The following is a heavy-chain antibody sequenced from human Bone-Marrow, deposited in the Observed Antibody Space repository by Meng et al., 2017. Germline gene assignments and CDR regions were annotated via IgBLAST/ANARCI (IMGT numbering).Heavy chain of an antibody. V-gene: IGHV3-15*01. CDR3: ATGAAAADH. J-gene: IGHJ4*02. CDR2: IKRNSDGGTI. Sequence: LLWVTLGLGWVIAGSATVLSCVAYRLRFTDDWMSWVLQDPGKGLEWVGSIKRNSDGGTIDYAATVKGRFTISRDDSKNTLYLQMDSLITEDTAVYFCATGAAAADHWGQGTLVTVSS. CDR1: RLRFTDDW. D-gene: IGHD6-13*01.